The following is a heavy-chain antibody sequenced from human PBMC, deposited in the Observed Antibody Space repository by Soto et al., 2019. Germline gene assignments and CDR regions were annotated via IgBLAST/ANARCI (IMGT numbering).Heavy chain of an antibody. CDR3: ARGRRGMYGYGMDV. J-gene: IGHJ6*02. D-gene: IGHD2-8*01. V-gene: IGHV4-34*01. CDR1: GGSFSGYY. CDR2: INHSGST. Sequence: SETLSLTCAVYGGSFSGYYWSWIRQPPGKGLEWIGEINHSGSTNYNPSLKSRVTISVDTSKNQFSLKLSSVTAADTAVYYCARGRRGMYGYGMDVWGQGTTVPVSS.